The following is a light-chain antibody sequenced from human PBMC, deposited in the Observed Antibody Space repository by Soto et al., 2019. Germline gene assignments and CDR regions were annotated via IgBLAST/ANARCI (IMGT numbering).Light chain of an antibody. J-gene: IGKJ4*01. CDR3: QQYHTWPIT. CDR1: LRVTDY. Sequence: VLTQTPANLSLSPGERATLSCRASLRVTDYLSWYQQKPGQPPRLLIFDTSTGATGIPARFSGSGSGTEFTLTISSLQSEDCAIYYCQQYHTWPITFGGGTKVDIK. V-gene: IGKV3-15*01. CDR2: DTS.